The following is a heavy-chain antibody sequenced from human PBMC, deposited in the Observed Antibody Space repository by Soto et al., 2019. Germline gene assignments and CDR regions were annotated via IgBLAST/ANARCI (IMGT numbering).Heavy chain of an antibody. J-gene: IGHJ2*01. CDR2: ISSSSSYT. Sequence: QVQLVESGGGLVKPGGSLRLSCAASGFTFSDYYMSWIRQAPGKGLEWVSYISSSSSYTNYADSVKGRFSISRDNAKNSLYLQMNSLRAEDTAVYYCARGLAARTGNWYFDLWGRGTLVTVSS. CDR1: GFTFSDYY. CDR3: ARGLAARTGNWYFDL. D-gene: IGHD6-6*01. V-gene: IGHV3-11*06.